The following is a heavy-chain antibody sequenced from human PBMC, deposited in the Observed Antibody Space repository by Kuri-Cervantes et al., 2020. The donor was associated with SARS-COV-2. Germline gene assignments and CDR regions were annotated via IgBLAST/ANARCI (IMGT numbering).Heavy chain of an antibody. CDR3: AGLLSYYDYVWGSYRYYYFDY. V-gene: IGHV4-39*01. CDR1: GGSISSSSYY. Sequence: SETLSLTCTVSGGSISSSSYYWGWIRQPPGKGLEWIGSIYYSGSTYYNPSLKSRVTISVDTYKNQFSLKLSSVTAADTAVYYCAGLLSYYDYVWGSYRYYYFDYWDQGTLVTVSS. CDR2: IYYSGST. J-gene: IGHJ4*02. D-gene: IGHD3-16*02.